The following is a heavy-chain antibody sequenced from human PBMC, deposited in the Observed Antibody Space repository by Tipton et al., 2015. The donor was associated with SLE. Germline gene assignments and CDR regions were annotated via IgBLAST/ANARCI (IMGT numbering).Heavy chain of an antibody. J-gene: IGHJ4*02. D-gene: IGHD5-24*01. CDR1: GGSISSYY. CDR2: IYYSGST. V-gene: IGHV4-59*01. CDR3: ARVLSVVEMATTFDY. Sequence: LRLSCTVSGGSISSYYWSWVRQPPGKGLEWIGYIYYSGSTNYNPSLKSRVTISVDMSKNQFSLKLSSVTAADTAVYYCARVLSVVEMATTFDYWGQGTLVTVSS.